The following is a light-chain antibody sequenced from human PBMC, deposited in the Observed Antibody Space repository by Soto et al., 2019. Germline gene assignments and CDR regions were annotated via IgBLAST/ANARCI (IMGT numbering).Light chain of an antibody. Sequence: EIVLTQSPGTLSLSPGERATLSCRASQKISSSYLAWYQQKPGQAPRLLIYGASSRATGIPDRFSGSGSGTDFTLTISRLEPEDFAVYYCHQYDSWTFGQGTKVDI. J-gene: IGKJ1*01. CDR2: GAS. CDR3: HQYDSWT. CDR1: QKISSSY. V-gene: IGKV3-20*01.